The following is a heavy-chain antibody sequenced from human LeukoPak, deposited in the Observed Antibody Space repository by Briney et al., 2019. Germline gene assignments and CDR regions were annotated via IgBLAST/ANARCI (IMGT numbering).Heavy chain of an antibody. V-gene: IGHV4-59*01. CDR2: IYYSGST. Sequence: SETLSLTCTVSGGSISSYYCSWIRQPPGKGLEWIGYIYYSGSTNYNPSLKSRVTISVDTSKNQFSLKLSSVTAADTAVYYCARVGWFDAFDIWGQGKMVTVSS. CDR1: GGSISSYY. J-gene: IGHJ3*02. CDR3: ARVGWFDAFDI. D-gene: IGHD6-19*01.